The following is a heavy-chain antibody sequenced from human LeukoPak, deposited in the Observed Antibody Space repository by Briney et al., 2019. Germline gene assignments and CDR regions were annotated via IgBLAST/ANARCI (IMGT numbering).Heavy chain of an antibody. Sequence: ASVKVSCKASGYTFTSYGISWVRQAPGQGLEWMGWISAYNGNTNYAQKLQGRVTMTTDTSTSTAYMELRSLRSDDTAVHYCARDKGRYCSSTSCRVAFNIWGQGAMVTVSS. D-gene: IGHD2-2*01. J-gene: IGHJ3*02. V-gene: IGHV1-18*01. CDR3: ARDKGRYCSSTSCRVAFNI. CDR2: ISAYNGNT. CDR1: GYTFTSYG.